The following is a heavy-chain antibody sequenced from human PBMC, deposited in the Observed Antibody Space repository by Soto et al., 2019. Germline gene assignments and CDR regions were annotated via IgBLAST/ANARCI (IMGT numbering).Heavy chain of an antibody. CDR1: GGTFSSYA. CDR2: IIPIFGTA. Sequence: SVKVSCKASGGTFSSYAISWVRQAPGQGLEWMGGIIPIFGTANYAQKFQGRVTITADESTSTAFMELSSLRSEDTAVYYCARDPGLAPGLLAAAGKVWFDPWGQGTLVTVSS. CDR3: ARDPGLAPGLLAAAGKVWFDP. D-gene: IGHD6-13*01. J-gene: IGHJ5*02. V-gene: IGHV1-69*13.